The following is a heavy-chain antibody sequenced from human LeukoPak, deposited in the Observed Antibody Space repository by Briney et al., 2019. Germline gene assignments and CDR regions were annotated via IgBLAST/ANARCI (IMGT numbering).Heavy chain of an antibody. Sequence: GASVKVSCKASGYTFTTYYMHWVRQAPGQGLEWMGIVNPSSGSTSYAQKFQGRVTMTRDTSTSTFYMELRSLKSEDTAVYYCARGELFYDSSGYYTGDIWGQGTMVTVSS. D-gene: IGHD3-22*01. CDR1: GYTFTTYY. J-gene: IGHJ3*02. CDR3: ARGELFYDSSGYYTGDI. CDR2: VNPSSGST. V-gene: IGHV1-46*01.